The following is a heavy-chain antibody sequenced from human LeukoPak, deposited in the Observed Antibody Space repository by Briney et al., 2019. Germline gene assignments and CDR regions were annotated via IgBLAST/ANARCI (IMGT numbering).Heavy chain of an antibody. V-gene: IGHV4-61*02. CDR1: GGSISSGSYY. Sequence: PSQTLSLTCTVSGGSISSGSYYWSWIRQPAGKGLEWIGRIYTSGSTNYNPSLKSRVTISVDTSKIQFSLKLSSVTAADTAVYYCARMMTFFDPWGQGTLVTVSS. CDR3: ARMMTFFDP. CDR2: IYTSGST. D-gene: IGHD3-16*01. J-gene: IGHJ5*02.